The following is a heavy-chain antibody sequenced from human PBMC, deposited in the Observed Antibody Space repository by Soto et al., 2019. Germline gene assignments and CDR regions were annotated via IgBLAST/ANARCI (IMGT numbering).Heavy chain of an antibody. CDR3: ARRMGRFLQWLFDY. J-gene: IGHJ4*02. V-gene: IGHV1-18*04. CDR1: GYTFTAYG. Sequence: QVQLVQSGAEVRKPGASVKVSCKSSGYTFTAYGLSWVRQAPGQGLEWMGWISGNNVETKYPQRFQGRVTMTTDTSTSTAYMELRSLRSDDTAVYYCARRMGRFLQWLFDYWGQGTLVTVSS. D-gene: IGHD3-3*01. CDR2: ISGNNVET.